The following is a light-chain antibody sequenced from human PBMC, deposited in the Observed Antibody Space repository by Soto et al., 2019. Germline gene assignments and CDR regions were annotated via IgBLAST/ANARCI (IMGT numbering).Light chain of an antibody. V-gene: IGKV3-15*01. CDR2: RTS. CDR1: QSISSN. CDR3: QQLDSFPLT. Sequence: ETVMTQSPATLSVSPGERATLSCRASQSISSNLAWYQQKPGQAPRLLMFRTSTRATGVPARFSGSGSGTDFTLTISRLEPEDFASYYCQQLDSFPLTFGQGTRLEIK. J-gene: IGKJ5*01.